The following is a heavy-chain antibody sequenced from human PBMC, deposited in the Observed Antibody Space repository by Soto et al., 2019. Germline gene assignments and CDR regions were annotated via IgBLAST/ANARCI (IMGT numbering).Heavy chain of an antibody. CDR1: VDSITTYY. J-gene: IGHJ6*02. Sequence: SETLSLTCTVSVDSITTYYWSWLRPTAGKGLEGIGRIDTSGNTNYNPSLTSRVTMSVDTSKKQFYLKLSASTAADTAVSYCARYSNNCFQTEAMDVWGQVTLLTVYS. CDR3: ARYSNNCFQTEAMDV. CDR2: IDTSGNT. V-gene: IGHV4-4*07. D-gene: IGHD6-13*01.